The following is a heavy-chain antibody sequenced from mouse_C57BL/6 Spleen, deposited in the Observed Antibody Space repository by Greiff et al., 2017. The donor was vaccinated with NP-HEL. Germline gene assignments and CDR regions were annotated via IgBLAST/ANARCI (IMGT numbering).Heavy chain of an antibody. D-gene: IGHD2-3*01. Sequence: VQLHQSGAELVRPGASVTLSCKASGYTFTDYEMHWVKQTPVHGLEWIGAIDPETGGTAYNQKFKGKAILTADKSSSTAYMELRSLTSEDSAVYYCSIYDGYYEGYWGQGTTLTVSS. V-gene: IGHV1-15*01. CDR1: GYTFTDYE. CDR2: IDPETGGT. J-gene: IGHJ2*01. CDR3: SIYDGYYEGY.